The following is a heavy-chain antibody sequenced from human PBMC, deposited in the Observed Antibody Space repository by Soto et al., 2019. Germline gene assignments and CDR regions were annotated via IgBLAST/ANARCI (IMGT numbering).Heavy chain of an antibody. CDR1: GGCISSYY. D-gene: IGHD6-13*01. V-gene: IGHV4-59*01. Sequence: PSETLSLTCTVSGGCISSYYWSWIRQPPGKGLEWIGYIYYSGSTNYNPSLKSRVTISVDTSKNQFSLKLSSVTAADTAVYYCARQYSSSWYGHYYYGMDVWGQATTVTVSS. CDR2: IYYSGST. J-gene: IGHJ6*02. CDR3: ARQYSSSWYGHYYYGMDV.